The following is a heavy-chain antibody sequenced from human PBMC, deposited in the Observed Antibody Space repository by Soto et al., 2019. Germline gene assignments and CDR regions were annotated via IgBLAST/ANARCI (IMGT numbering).Heavy chain of an antibody. Sequence: QVQLVQSGAEVKKPGSSVKVSCKASGGTFSSYTISWVRQAPGQGLEWMGRIIPILGIANYAQKFQGRVTITAHKSTSTAYMELSSLRSEDTAVYYCANQVPYSGSYPFDYWCQGTLVTVSS. CDR3: ANQVPYSGSYPFDY. CDR2: IIPILGIA. V-gene: IGHV1-69*02. J-gene: IGHJ4*02. CDR1: GGTFSSYT. D-gene: IGHD1-26*01.